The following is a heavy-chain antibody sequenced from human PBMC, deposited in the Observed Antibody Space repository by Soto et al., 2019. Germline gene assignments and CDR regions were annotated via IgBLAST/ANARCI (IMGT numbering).Heavy chain of an antibody. J-gene: IGHJ4*02. V-gene: IGHV3-7*03. Sequence: EVQLVESGGGLVQPGGSLKLSCVASGFTFSTSWMGWVRRTPGKGLEWVANVNEGGSETPYGDSMGGRFTISRDNTKNSLYLHMNNLRAEDTALYYCVRWHNWGQGILVTVSS. CDR3: VRWHN. D-gene: IGHD2-15*01. CDR2: VNEGGSET. CDR1: GFTFSTSW.